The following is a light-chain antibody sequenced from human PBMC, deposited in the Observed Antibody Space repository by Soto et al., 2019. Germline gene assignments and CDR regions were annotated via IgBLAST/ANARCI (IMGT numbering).Light chain of an antibody. CDR3: QQYNSYLRT. CDR2: DAS. CDR1: QSISSW. J-gene: IGKJ1*01. Sequence: DIQITQSPSTLSASVGDRVTITCRASQSISSWLAWYQQKPGKAPKLLIYDASSLESGVPSRFSGSGSGTEFTLTISSPQPDDFATYYCQQYNSYLRTFGQGTKVDIK. V-gene: IGKV1-5*01.